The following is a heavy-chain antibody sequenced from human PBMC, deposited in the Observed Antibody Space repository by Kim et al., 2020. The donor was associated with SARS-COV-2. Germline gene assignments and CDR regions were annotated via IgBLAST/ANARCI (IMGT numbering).Heavy chain of an antibody. CDR3: AKVFVIIGTRVIDNMD. CDR1: GFRVGRHS. J-gene: IGHJ6*03. CDR2: ICGDRGSK. Sequence: GGSLRLSCAASGFRVGRHSLHWVRQAPGKGLEWVSVICGDRGSKGDEDAVKGLFTICSDTANKSLDLQKSSLVHEEAAYYYGAKVFVIIGTRVIDNMD. D-gene: IGHD1-7*01. V-gene: IGHV3-9*01.